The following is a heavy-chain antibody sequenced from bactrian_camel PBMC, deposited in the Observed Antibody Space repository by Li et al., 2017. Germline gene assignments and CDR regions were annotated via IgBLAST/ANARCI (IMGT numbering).Heavy chain of an antibody. CDR2: IDSDGNT. J-gene: IGHJ4*01. Sequence: HVQLVESGGGSVQAGGSLRLSCTIAVSGVTAARSCMAWFRQAPGKEREIVATIDSDGNTSYSDSVKGRFTISHDNANKTLYLQMNSLKPEDTAMYYCAADLDGTGYCWGKGGPGHRL. D-gene: IGHD3*01. CDR1: GVTAARSC. V-gene: IGHV3S55*01.